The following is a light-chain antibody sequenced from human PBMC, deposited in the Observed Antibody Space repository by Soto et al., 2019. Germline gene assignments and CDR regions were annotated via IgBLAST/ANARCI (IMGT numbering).Light chain of an antibody. V-gene: IGKV1-5*03. CDR3: QHYNSYSEA. J-gene: IGKJ1*01. CDR2: KAS. Sequence: DSQMTQIPSTLPASVGDTVTIICRASESISSLLAWYRQKPGKAPKLLIYKASSLQSGVPSRFSGSGSGTEFTLTISSLQPDDFATYYCQHYNSYSEAFGQGTKVDIK. CDR1: ESISSL.